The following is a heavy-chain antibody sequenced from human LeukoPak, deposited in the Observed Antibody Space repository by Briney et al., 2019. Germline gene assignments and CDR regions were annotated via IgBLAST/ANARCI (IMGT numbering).Heavy chain of an antibody. CDR1: GGTFSSFT. CDR3: ARDRGDYFDY. J-gene: IGHJ4*02. D-gene: IGHD3-10*01. Sequence: SVRVSFKSSGGTFSSFTISWMRHAPGQGLEWMGGIIPDFGTTYNGQKFQGRLTVTADESTDTAYMNLRGLTSEDTAVYYCARDRGDYFDYWGQGTPVTVSS. V-gene: IGHV1-69*13. CDR2: IIPDFGTT.